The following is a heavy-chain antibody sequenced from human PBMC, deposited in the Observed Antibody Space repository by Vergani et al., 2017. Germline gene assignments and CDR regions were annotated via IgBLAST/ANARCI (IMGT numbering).Heavy chain of an antibody. J-gene: IGHJ5*02. Sequence: QVQLVASGGGLVKPGGSLRLSCAASGFTFSDYYMSWIRQAPGKGLEWVSYISSSGTTIYYADSVKGRFTISRDNAKNSLYLQMNSLRAEDTAVYYCARSRDSSSWYWFDPWGQGTLVTVSS. CDR1: GFTFSDYY. CDR3: ARSRDSSSWYWFDP. D-gene: IGHD6-13*01. CDR2: ISSSGTTI. V-gene: IGHV3-11*04.